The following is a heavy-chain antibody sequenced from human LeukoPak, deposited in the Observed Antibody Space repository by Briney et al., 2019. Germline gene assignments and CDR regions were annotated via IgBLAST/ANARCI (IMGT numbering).Heavy chain of an antibody. CDR1: GFTFSNYW. CDR2: VDAHGGSR. CDR3: VRGPSFYYYYYDMDV. V-gene: IGHV3-74*01. D-gene: IGHD6-6*01. Sequence: GGSLRLSCAGSGFTFSNYWMYWVRQAPGKGLVWVSHVDAHGGSRTYADSVKGRFTISRDNDKKTMYLQMSSLRAVDTAVYYCVRGPSFYYYYYDMDVWGQGTTVTVSS. J-gene: IGHJ6*02.